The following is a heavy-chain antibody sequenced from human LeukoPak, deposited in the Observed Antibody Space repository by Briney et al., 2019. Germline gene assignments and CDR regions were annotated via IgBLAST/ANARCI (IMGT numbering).Heavy chain of an antibody. CDR1: GFTFSSYV. CDR2: FRGRGDTT. D-gene: IGHD6-19*01. J-gene: IGHJ4*02. CDR3: ARQPDDFSGWNNGQDFFDY. Sequence: GSPRLSCAASGFTFSSYVMSWVRQAPGKGLEWVSGFRGRGDTTYYADSVRGRFTISRDNSKNTLYLQMSSLRADDTAVYYCARQPDDFSGWNNGQDFFDYWGQGTLVSVSS. V-gene: IGHV3-23*01.